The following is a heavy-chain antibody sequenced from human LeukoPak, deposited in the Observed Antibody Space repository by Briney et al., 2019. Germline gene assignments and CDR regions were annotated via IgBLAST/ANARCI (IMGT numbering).Heavy chain of an antibody. D-gene: IGHD2-8*01. CDR1: GFIFNPFG. J-gene: IGHJ6*03. CDR3: AKQMAVRPHYYSMDV. CDR2: MQFDETNR. V-gene: IGHV3-30*02. Sequence: GVSLRLSCAASGFIFNPFGMLWDRHARGQGREWGTFMQFDETNRYYAGSVTGRFTISRDNSNNTLYLQMDSLRPEDTAVYYCAKQMAVRPHYYSMDVWGKGTTVTVSS.